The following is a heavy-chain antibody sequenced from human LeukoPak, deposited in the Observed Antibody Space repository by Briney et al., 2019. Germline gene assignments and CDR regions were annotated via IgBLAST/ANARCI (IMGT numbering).Heavy chain of an antibody. CDR2: IYTSGST. CDR3: AREREYDFWSCLFDY. D-gene: IGHD3-3*01. CDR1: GGSISSYY. V-gene: IGHV4-4*07. Sequence: PSETLSLACTVSGGSISSYYWSWIRQPAGKGLEWIGRIYTSGSTNYNPSLKSRVTMSVDTSKNQFSLKLSSVTAADTAVYYCAREREYDFWSCLFDYWGQGTLVTVSS. J-gene: IGHJ4*02.